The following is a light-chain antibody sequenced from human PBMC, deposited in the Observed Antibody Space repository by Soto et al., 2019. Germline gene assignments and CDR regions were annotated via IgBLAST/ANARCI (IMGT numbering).Light chain of an antibody. CDR3: AAWHDSLNGPV. V-gene: IGLV1-44*01. Sequence: QSVLTQPPSASATPGQRVTISCSGSSSNIGSNHVNWYQQLPGTAPKLLIYNNNQRPSGVPDRFSGSKSGTSASLAISGLQSEDEADYYCAAWHDSLNGPVFGGGTKVTVL. CDR1: SSNIGSNH. J-gene: IGLJ3*02. CDR2: NNN.